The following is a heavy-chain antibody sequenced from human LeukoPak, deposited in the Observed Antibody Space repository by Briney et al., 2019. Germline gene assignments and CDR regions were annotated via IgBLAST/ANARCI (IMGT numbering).Heavy chain of an antibody. CDR2: IFYSGST. CDR3: ARHVVTDYGDYDCFDP. CDR1: GGSISSSNYY. V-gene: IGHV4-39*01. Sequence: SATLSLTCPVSGGSISSSNYYWGWIRQPPGKGLEWIGSIFYSGSTYYNPSLKSRVTISVGTSKNQFSLKLNSVTAADTAVYYCARHVVTDYGDYDCFDPWGQGTLVTVSS. D-gene: IGHD4-17*01. J-gene: IGHJ5*02.